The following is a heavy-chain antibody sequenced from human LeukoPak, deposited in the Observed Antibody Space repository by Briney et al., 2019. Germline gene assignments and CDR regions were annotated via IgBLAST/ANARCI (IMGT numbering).Heavy chain of an antibody. Sequence: PSETLSLTCTVSGYSISSGYYWGWIRQPPGNGLEWIGYIYYSGSTYYNPSLKSRVTISVDTSKNQFSLKLSSVTAADTAVYYCARAYGSGSYSYFDYWGQGTLVTVSS. D-gene: IGHD3-10*01. CDR3: ARAYGSGSYSYFDY. V-gene: IGHV4-38-2*02. CDR1: GYSISSGYY. CDR2: IYYSGST. J-gene: IGHJ4*02.